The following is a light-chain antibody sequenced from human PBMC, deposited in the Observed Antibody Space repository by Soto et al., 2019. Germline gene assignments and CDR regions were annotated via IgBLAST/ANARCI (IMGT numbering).Light chain of an antibody. CDR1: QSISSY. J-gene: IGKJ5*01. Sequence: EIQWTPSPAVLSESLGDRVTITCRASQSISSYLNWYQQKPGKAPKLLIYAASSLQSGVPSRFSGSGSGTDFTLTISSLQPEDFATYYCQQSYSTPPITFGQGTRLEI. CDR2: AAS. V-gene: IGKV1-39*01. CDR3: QQSYSTPPIT.